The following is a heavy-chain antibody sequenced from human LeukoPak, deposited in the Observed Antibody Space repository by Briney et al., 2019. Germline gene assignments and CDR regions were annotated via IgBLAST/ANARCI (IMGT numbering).Heavy chain of an antibody. CDR1: GDSVSSNSAA. CDR2: TYYRSKWYN. J-gene: IGHJ5*02. V-gene: IGHV6-1*01. D-gene: IGHD6-19*01. CDR3: ARGNRQQWLNWLDP. Sequence: SQTLSLTCAISGDSVSSNSAAWNWIRQSPSRGLEWLGRTYYRSKWYNDYAVSVKSRITNNPDTSKKQFSLQLNSVTPEDTAVYYCARGNRQQWLNWLDPWGQGTLVTVSS.